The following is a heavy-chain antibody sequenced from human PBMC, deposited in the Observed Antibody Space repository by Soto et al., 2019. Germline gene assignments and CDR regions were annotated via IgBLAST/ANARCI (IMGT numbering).Heavy chain of an antibody. J-gene: IGHJ6*02. Sequence: SVQVSCKASGGTFSSYAISWVRQAPGQGLEWXGGXXPXXGXAXXXQXXRGRVTITADEAASTAYMELSSLRSEDTAVYYCARGVSSYYYYGMDVWGQGTTVTVAS. CDR3: ARGVSSYYYYGMDV. V-gene: IGHV1-69*13. CDR2: XXPXXGXA. CDR1: GGTFSSYA.